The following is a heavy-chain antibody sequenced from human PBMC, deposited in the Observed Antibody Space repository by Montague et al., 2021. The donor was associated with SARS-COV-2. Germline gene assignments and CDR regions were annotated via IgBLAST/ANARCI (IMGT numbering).Heavy chain of an antibody. V-gene: IGHV4-39*01. D-gene: IGHD2-21*01. CDR1: GGSISSPDYY. CDR3: ARQLPSYCGANKCYPYYLDG. Sequence: SETLSLTCTVSGGSISSPDYYWGWIRQSPGKGLEWIGSISYTGRTYYNPSLRSRVSFSMDTSKNHFSLSLNSVTAADTAVYFCARQLPSYCGANKCYPYYLDGWGQGALVTVSS. CDR2: ISYTGRT. J-gene: IGHJ4*02.